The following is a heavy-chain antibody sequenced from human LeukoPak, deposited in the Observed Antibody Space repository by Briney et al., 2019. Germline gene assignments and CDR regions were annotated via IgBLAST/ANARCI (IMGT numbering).Heavy chain of an antibody. CDR2: IKQDGSDK. CDR1: GFTFSHYW. Sequence: GGSLRLSCAASGFTFSHYWMSWVRQAPGKGLEWVANIKQDGSDKYYVDSVKGRFTISRDNAKNSLYLQMNSLRAEDTAVYYCARGGYYYYGMDVWGKGTTVTVSS. CDR3: ARGGYYYYGMDV. V-gene: IGHV3-7*01. D-gene: IGHD3-16*01. J-gene: IGHJ6*04.